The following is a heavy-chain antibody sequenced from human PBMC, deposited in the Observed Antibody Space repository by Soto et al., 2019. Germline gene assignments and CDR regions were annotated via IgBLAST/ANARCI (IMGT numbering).Heavy chain of an antibody. CDR3: EKRSISLLLSDY. CDR1: GGSISSYY. CDR2: IYYTGNT. Sequence: TSETLSLTCTVSGGSISSYYWSWIRQPPGKGLEWIGSIYYTGNTYYNPSLKSRVTISVDTSKNQFSLKLGSVTAADTAVYFCEKRSISLLLSDYWGQGTLVTVSS. J-gene: IGHJ4*02. D-gene: IGHD3-22*01. V-gene: IGHV4-59*04.